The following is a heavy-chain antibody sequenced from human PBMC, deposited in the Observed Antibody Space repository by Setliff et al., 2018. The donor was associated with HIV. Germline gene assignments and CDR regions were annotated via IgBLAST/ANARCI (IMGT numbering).Heavy chain of an antibody. CDR2: ISAYNGNT. Sequence: ASVKVSCKASGYTFTNYGISWVRQAPGQGLEWMGWISAYNGNTNYAQKLQGRVTMTTDTSTSTVYMELRSLRSDGTAVYYCARYDSSGYYPSNYYYGMDVWGQGTTVTVSS. CDR3: ARYDSSGYYPSNYYYGMDV. V-gene: IGHV1-18*01. J-gene: IGHJ6*02. CDR1: GYTFTNYG. D-gene: IGHD3-22*01.